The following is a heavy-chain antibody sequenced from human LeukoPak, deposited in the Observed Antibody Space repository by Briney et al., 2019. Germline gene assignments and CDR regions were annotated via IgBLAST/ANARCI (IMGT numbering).Heavy chain of an antibody. J-gene: IGHJ4*02. CDR3: ARGRRWAAAEIVY. D-gene: IGHD6-13*01. Sequence: PSETLSLTCAVSGYSISSSDWWGWIRQPPGKGLEWIGYIYFSGSTNYNPSLKSRLTMSVDTSKNQFSLKLSSVTALDTAVYYCARGRRWAAAEIVYWGQGTLVTVSS. CDR1: GYSISSSDW. V-gene: IGHV4-28*06. CDR2: IYFSGST.